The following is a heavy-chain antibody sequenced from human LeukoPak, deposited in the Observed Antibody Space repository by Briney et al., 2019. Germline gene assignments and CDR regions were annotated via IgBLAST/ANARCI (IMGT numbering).Heavy chain of an antibody. D-gene: IGHD6-13*01. CDR3: ARDRRDSWYPKIYWYFDL. CDR1: GGSISSYY. V-gene: IGHV4-59*01. CDR2: IYYSGST. J-gene: IGHJ2*01. Sequence: SETLSLTCTVSGGSISSYYWSWIRQPPGKGLEWIRYIYYSGSTNYNPSLKSRVTISVDTSKNQFSLKLSSVTAADTAVYYCARDRRDSWYPKIYWYFDLWGRGTLVTVSS.